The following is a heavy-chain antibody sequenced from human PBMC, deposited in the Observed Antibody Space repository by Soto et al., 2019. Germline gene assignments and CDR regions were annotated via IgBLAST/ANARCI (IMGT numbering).Heavy chain of an antibody. V-gene: IGHV4-59*01. CDR3: ARFNYYDSSGYAFDI. D-gene: IGHD3-22*01. CDR2: IYYSGST. Sequence: SETLSLTCTVYGGSISRYYWSWIGQAAGKGLEWIGYIYYSGSTNYNPSLKSRVTISVDTSKNQFSLKLSSVTAADTAVYYCARFNYYDSSGYAFDIWGQGTMVTVSS. J-gene: IGHJ3*02. CDR1: GGSISRYY.